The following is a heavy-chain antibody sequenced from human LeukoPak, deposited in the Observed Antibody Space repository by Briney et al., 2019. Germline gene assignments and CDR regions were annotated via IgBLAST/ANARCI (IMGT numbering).Heavy chain of an antibody. CDR2: ISSSSSLI. Sequence: GGSLRLSCAASGFTFSSYSMNWVRQAPGKGLEWVSYISSSSSLIYYADSVKGRFTISRDNSKNTLYLQMNSLRAEDTAVYYCAKDGGIAAAGTSDYYYYMDVWGKGTTVTVSS. V-gene: IGHV3-48*01. CDR1: GFTFSSYS. J-gene: IGHJ6*03. D-gene: IGHD6-13*01. CDR3: AKDGGIAAAGTSDYYYYMDV.